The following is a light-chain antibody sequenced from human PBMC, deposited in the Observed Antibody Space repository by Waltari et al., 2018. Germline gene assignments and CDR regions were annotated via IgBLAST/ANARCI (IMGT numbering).Light chain of an antibody. J-gene: IGKJ1*01. CDR2: GAS. CDR3: QQYHYWPVT. V-gene: IGKV3-15*01. Sequence: ELVMPQSPPTLSMSTGETDTHFCRASQSVTNLAWYQQSPGKAPRILIYGASTRATGVPARCSGSGSGTEFTLIISSLQSEDFAVYYCQQYHYWPVTFGQGTKVDVK. CDR1: QSVTN.